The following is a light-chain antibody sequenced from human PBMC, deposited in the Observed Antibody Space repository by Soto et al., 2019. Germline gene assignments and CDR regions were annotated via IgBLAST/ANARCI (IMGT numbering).Light chain of an antibody. V-gene: IGKV3-20*01. CDR1: QSVSSSY. CDR2: GAS. J-gene: IGKJ4*01. Sequence: EIVLTQSPGTLSLSPGERATLSCRASQSVSSSYLAWYQQKPGQAPRLLIYGASSRATGIPDRFSGSGSGTDFTLNINRLEPEDFAVYYCEQYDKSITFGGGTKVDIX. CDR3: EQYDKSIT.